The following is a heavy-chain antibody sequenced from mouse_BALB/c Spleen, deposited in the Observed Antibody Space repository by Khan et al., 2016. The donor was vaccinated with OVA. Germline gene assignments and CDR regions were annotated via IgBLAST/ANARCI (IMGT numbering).Heavy chain of an antibody. CDR3: VKQSYGTLYAMDY. V-gene: IGHV2-3*01. Sequence: QVQLKQSGPGLVAPSQSLSITCTVAGFSLTSYGVNWVRQPPGKGLEWLGVIWGDGSTNYHSALISRLSISKDNSKSQVFLKLNSLQTDDTATYXSVKQSYGTLYAMDYWGQGTAVTVSS. J-gene: IGHJ4*01. D-gene: IGHD2-1*01. CDR2: IWGDGST. CDR1: GFSLTSYG.